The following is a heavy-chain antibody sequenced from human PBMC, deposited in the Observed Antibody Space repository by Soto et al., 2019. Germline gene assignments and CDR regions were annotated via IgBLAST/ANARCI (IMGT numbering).Heavy chain of an antibody. CDR1: KFSFNNYW. CDR2: INHDGTTT. J-gene: IGHJ4*02. D-gene: IGHD5-12*01. CDR3: VREPWGFSGSWYDY. V-gene: IGHV3-74*03. Sequence: EEELVESGGGLVKPGGSLRLSCAASKFSFNNYWMHWVRQVPGKGPVWVSRINHDGTTTEYADSVKGRFTISRDNTKNTLYLQMNSLRVDDTAMYYCVREPWGFSGSWYDYWGQGTLVTVSS.